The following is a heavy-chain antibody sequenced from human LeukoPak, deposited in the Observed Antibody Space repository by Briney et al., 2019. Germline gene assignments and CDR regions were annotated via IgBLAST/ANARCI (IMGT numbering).Heavy chain of an antibody. V-gene: IGHV3-30*02. J-gene: IGHJ4*02. CDR3: AKDYYDSSGYQRSGY. CDR2: IRYDGSNK. D-gene: IGHD3-22*01. Sequence: GGSLRLSCAASGFTFSSYGMHWVRQAPGKGLEWVAFIRYDGSNKYYADSVKGQFTISRDNSKNTLYLQMNSLRAEDTAVYYCAKDYYDSSGYQRSGYWGQGTLVTVSS. CDR1: GFTFSSYG.